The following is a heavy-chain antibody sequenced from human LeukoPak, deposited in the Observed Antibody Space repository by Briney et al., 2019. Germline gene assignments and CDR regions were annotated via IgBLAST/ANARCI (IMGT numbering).Heavy chain of an antibody. CDR2: IWSDGSNK. CDR1: GFTFSYYG. D-gene: IGHD2-21*01. V-gene: IGHV3-33*01. CDR3: ARARSSTFSYSDY. Sequence: GGSLRLSCAASGFTFSYYGMHWVRQAPGKGLEWLAVIWSDGSNKYYADSAKGRFTISRDNSKNTLYLEMNSLRAEDTAVYFCARARSSTFSYSDYWGQGTLVTVSS. J-gene: IGHJ4*02.